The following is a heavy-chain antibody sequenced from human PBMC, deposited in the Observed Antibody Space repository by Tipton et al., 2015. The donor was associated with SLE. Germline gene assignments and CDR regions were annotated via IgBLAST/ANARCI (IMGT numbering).Heavy chain of an antibody. Sequence: QSGPEVKKPGASVKVSCKASGYTFTSYGISWMRQAPGQGLEWMGWISAYNGNTNYAQKLQGRVTMTTDTSTSTAYMELSRLRSDDTAVYYCARPRYCSGGSCLNWFDPWGQGTLVTVSS. CDR2: ISAYNGNT. CDR1: GYTFTSYG. CDR3: ARPRYCSGGSCLNWFDP. V-gene: IGHV1-18*01. D-gene: IGHD2-15*01. J-gene: IGHJ5*02.